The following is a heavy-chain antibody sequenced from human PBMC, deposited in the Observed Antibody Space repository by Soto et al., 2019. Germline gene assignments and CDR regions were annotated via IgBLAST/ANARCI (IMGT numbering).Heavy chain of an antibody. CDR3: ARHYDSGSYPLDY. CDR1: GGSFSGYY. D-gene: IGHD3-10*01. V-gene: IGHV4-34*01. CDR2: INHSGST. J-gene: IGHJ4*02. Sequence: PSETLSLTCAVYGGSFSGYYWSWIRQPPGKGLEWIGEINHSGSTNYNPSLKSRVTISVDTSKNQFSLKLSSVTAADTAVYYCARHYDSGSYPLDYWGPGTLVTVSS.